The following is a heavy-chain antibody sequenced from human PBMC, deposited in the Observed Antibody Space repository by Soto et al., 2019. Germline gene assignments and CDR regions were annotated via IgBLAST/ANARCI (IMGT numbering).Heavy chain of an antibody. V-gene: IGHV1-46*01. CDR1: GYTFTSYY. J-gene: IGHJ4*02. CDR2: INPSGGST. CDR3: AESDSTLGTFDY. Sequence: GASVKVSCKASGYTFTSYYMHWVRQAPGQGLEWMGIINPSGGSTSYAQKFQGRVTMTRDTSTSTVYMELSSLRSEDTAVYYCAESDSTLGTFDYRGQGTLVTVSS. D-gene: IGHD7-27*01.